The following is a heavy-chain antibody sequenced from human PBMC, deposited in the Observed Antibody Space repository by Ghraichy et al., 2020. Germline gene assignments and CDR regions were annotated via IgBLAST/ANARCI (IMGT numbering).Heavy chain of an antibody. V-gene: IGHV4-59*01. CDR3: ARAFSGLSYYYGSGRAFDI. J-gene: IGHJ3*02. CDR1: GGSISSYY. CDR2: IYYSGST. D-gene: IGHD3-10*01. Sequence: SETLYLTCTVYGGSISSYYWSWIRQPPGKGLEWIGYIYYSGSTNYNPSLKSRVTISVDTSKNQFSLKLSSVTAADTAVYYCARAFSGLSYYYGSGRAFDIWGQGTMVTVSS.